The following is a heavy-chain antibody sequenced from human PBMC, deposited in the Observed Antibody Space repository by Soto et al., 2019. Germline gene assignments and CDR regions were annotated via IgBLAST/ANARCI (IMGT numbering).Heavy chain of an antibody. CDR2: ISAYNGNT. CDR3: ARSVFDYYDSSGYYYTPYYFDY. D-gene: IGHD3-22*01. V-gene: IGHV1-18*01. Sequence: ASVKVSCKASGYTFTSYGISWVRQAPGQGLEWMGWISAYNGNTNYEQKLQGRVTKTRDTSTSTAYMERRCLRSDDTAVYYCARSVFDYYDSSGYYYTPYYFDYWGQGTLVTVSS. CDR1: GYTFTSYG. J-gene: IGHJ4*02.